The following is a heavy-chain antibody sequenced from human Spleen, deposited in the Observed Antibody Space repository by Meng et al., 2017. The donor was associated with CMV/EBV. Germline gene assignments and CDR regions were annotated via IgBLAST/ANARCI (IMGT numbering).Heavy chain of an antibody. CDR1: GGSISRGDYY. CDR3: ARSITMIGGVGY. Sequence: QVPPQEPGPGLVKPSQPLSLTCTVSGGSISRGDYYWSWIRQPPGKGLEWIGYIYYSGSTYYNPSLKSRVTISVDTSKNQFSLKLSSVTAADTAVYYCARSITMIGGVGYWGQGTLVTVSS. D-gene: IGHD3-10*01. J-gene: IGHJ4*02. V-gene: IGHV4-30-4*08. CDR2: IYYSGST.